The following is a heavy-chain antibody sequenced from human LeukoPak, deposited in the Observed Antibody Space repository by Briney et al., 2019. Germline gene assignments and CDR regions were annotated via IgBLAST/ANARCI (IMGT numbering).Heavy chain of an antibody. CDR3: ARGDKVVGADSNYYMDV. J-gene: IGHJ6*03. CDR1: GFTFSSYE. CDR2: ISDTGSTI. D-gene: IGHD2-15*01. Sequence: SGGSLRLSCAASGFTFSSYELNWVRQAPGKGLEWVSYISDTGSTIYYADSVEGRFITSRDTAKHSLYLQMNSLRAEDTAVYYCARGDKVVGADSNYYMDVWGKGTTVTISS. V-gene: IGHV3-48*03.